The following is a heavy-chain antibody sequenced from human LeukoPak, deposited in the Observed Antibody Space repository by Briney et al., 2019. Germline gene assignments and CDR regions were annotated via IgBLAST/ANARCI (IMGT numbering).Heavy chain of an antibody. J-gene: IGHJ4*02. Sequence: NPSETLSLTCSVSGASINIYYWTWIRQPPGKGLEWIGYVYHTVASGYHPSLKTRVAMSLDTSKNQDSLNLRSVTAADTAVYFCTRVVNGGHFDYWGQGTLVTVSS. CDR3: TRVVNGGHFDY. CDR1: GASINIYY. D-gene: IGHD2-8*01. CDR2: VYHTVAS. V-gene: IGHV4-59*01.